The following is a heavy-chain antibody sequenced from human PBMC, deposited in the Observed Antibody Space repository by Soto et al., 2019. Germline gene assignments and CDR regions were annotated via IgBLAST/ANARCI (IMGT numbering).Heavy chain of an antibody. D-gene: IGHD5-18*01. CDR1: GFTFSSYW. J-gene: IGHJ6*02. CDR3: ARDEGTAMVLDGMDV. Sequence: QPGGSLRLSCAASGFTFSSYWMHWVRQAPGKGLVWVSRINSDGSSTSYADSVKGRFTISRDNAKNTLYLQMNSLRAEDTAVYYCARDEGTAMVLDGMDVWGQGTTVTVS. CDR2: INSDGSST. V-gene: IGHV3-74*01.